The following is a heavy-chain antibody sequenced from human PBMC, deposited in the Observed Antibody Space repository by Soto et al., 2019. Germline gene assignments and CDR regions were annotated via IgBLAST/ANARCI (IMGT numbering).Heavy chain of an antibody. CDR3: VRRGGGYYYYYMDV. CDR2: IYGSENT. J-gene: IGHJ6*03. V-gene: IGHV4-59*08. Sequence: SETLSLTCTVSGGSISGYYWSWIRQPPGKGLEWIGYIYGSENTNYDPSLKSRVTISVDTSKNQSSLNLTSVTAADTAMYYCVRRGGGYYYYYMDVWGKGTTVTVSS. CDR1: GGSISGYY. D-gene: IGHD2-15*01.